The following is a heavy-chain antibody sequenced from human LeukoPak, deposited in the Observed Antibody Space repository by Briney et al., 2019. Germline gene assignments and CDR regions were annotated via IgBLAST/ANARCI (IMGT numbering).Heavy chain of an antibody. V-gene: IGHV3-23*01. Sequence: PGGSLRLSCAASGFTFSSYAMTWVRQAPGKGLEWVSAISGSGDTTYYADSVKGRFTISRDNSRNTLYLQMNNLRAEDTAVYYCAKGEGNGWYIHLDYWGQGTLVTVSS. CDR1: GFTFSSYA. D-gene: IGHD6-19*01. CDR2: ISGSGDTT. J-gene: IGHJ4*02. CDR3: AKGEGNGWYIHLDY.